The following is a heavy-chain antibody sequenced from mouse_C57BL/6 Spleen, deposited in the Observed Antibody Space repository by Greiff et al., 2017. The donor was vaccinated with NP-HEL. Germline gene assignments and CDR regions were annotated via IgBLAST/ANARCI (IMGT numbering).Heavy chain of an antibody. CDR3: EKDPGGGYDFDY. J-gene: IGHJ2*01. D-gene: IGHD1-1*02. CDR1: GYTFTSYW. V-gene: IGHV1-52*01. CDR2: IDPSDGDT. Sequence: VQLQQPGPELVRPGSSVKLSCKASGYTFTSYWMNWVKQRPIQGLEWIGNIDPSDGDTNYNQKFKDKATLTADKSSSTAYMQLSSLTSEDSAVYSCEKDPGGGYDFDYWGQGTTLTVSS.